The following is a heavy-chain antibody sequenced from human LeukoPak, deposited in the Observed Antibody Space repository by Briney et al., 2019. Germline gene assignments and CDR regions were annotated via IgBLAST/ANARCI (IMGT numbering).Heavy chain of an antibody. CDR2: TYYRSRWYN. D-gene: IGHD6-19*01. Sequence: SQTLSLTCAISGDSFSSNSAAWNWIRQSPSRGLEWLGRTYYRSRWYNDYAVFMKSRITINPDTSKNQFSLQLNSVTPEDTAMYYCVREKGYTSDWSNRWFDYWGQGTLVTVSS. V-gene: IGHV6-1*01. CDR1: GDSFSSNSAA. J-gene: IGHJ4*02. CDR3: VREKGYTSDWSNRWFDY.